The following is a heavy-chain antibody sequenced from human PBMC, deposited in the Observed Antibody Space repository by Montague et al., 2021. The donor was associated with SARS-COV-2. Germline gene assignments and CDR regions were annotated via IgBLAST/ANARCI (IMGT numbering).Heavy chain of an antibody. CDR3: ARAPYYGPGKPYQFDY. V-gene: IGHV4-38-2*02. CDR2: SYHSGTT. Sequence: SETLSLTCTVSGYSINSNYYWGWIRQPPGKGLEWIGCSYHSGTTHYHPPLKSRDTISLDTSNNHFSLKVTSVTAADTAVYYCARAPYYGPGKPYQFDYWGRGTLVTVSS. J-gene: IGHJ4*02. CDR1: GYSINSNYY. D-gene: IGHD3-10*01.